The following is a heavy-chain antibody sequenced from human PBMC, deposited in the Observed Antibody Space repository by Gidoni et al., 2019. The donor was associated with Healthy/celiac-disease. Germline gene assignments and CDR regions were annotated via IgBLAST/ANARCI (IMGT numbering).Heavy chain of an antibody. CDR3: ARDSIIAAAGALYYYYYMDV. D-gene: IGHD6-13*01. CDR2: ISDYNGNT. V-gene: IGHV1-18*01. J-gene: IGHJ6*03. CDR1: GYTFTSYG. Sequence: QVQLVQSGAEVKKPGASVKVSCKASGYTFTSYGTSWVRQAPGQGLEWMGWISDYNGNTNYAQKLQGRVTMTTDTSTSTAYMELRSLRSDDTAVYYCARDSIIAAAGALYYYYYMDVWGKGTTVTVSS.